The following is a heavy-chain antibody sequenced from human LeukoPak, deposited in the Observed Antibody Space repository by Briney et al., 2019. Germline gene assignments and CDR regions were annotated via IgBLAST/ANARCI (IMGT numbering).Heavy chain of an antibody. D-gene: IGHD1-26*01. CDR1: GYTFTSYG. Sequence: ASVKVSCKASGYTFTSYGISWVRQAPGQGLEWMGWISAYNGSTSYAQKFQGRVTMTRDTSTSTVYMELSSLRSEDTAVYYCARVFGGSYYSFDYWGQGTLVTVSS. CDR3: ARVFGGSYYSFDY. V-gene: IGHV1-18*01. CDR2: ISAYNGST. J-gene: IGHJ4*02.